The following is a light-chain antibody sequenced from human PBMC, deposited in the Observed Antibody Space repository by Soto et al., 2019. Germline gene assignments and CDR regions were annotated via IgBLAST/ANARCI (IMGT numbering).Light chain of an antibody. CDR1: SSDVGAYTH. Sequence: QSALTQPASVSGSPGQSTTISCTGTSSDVGAYTHISWYQQHPGKAPKLMIYDVSNRPSGVSNRFSGSKSGNTASLTISGLQPEDEAVYYCSSHAPLSTLIFGGGTKLTVL. J-gene: IGLJ2*01. CDR2: DVS. CDR3: SSHAPLSTLI. V-gene: IGLV2-14*03.